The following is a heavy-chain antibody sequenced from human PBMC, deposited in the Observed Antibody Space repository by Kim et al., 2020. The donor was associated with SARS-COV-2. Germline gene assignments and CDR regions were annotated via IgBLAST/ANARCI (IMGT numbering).Heavy chain of an antibody. D-gene: IGHD3-10*01. J-gene: IGHJ5*02. CDR1: GFTFSTYA. V-gene: IGHV3-23*01. CDR2: ISGSDGSK. CDR3: AKMGAGGCLKWFDS. Sequence: GGSLRLSCASSGFTFSTYAMSWVRRAPGKGLEWVSGISGSDGSKKYADSVRGRFTISRDNSKNMVYLQMKSLRAEDTAVYYCAKMGAGGCLKWFDSWGQG.